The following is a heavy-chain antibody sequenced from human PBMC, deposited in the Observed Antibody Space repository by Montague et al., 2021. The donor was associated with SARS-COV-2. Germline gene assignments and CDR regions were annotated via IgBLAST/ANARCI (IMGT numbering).Heavy chain of an antibody. CDR2: ISYDGSNK. CDR1: GFTLSSYA. Sequence: SLRLSCAASGFTLSSYAMHWVRQAPGKGLEWVAVISYDGSNKYYADSVKGRFTISRDNSKNTLYLQMNSLRAEDMAVYYCARELLPLYGMDVWGQGTTVTVSS. CDR3: ARELLPLYGMDV. D-gene: IGHD3-22*01. V-gene: IGHV3-30*04. J-gene: IGHJ6*02.